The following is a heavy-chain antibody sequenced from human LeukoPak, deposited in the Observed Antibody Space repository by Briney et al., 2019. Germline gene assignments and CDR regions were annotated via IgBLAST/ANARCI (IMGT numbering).Heavy chain of an antibody. D-gene: IGHD2-2*02. CDR1: GYTFTGYY. V-gene: IGHV1-46*01. CDR3: ARVGRLKEYQPLYDY. J-gene: IGHJ4*02. Sequence: ASVKVSCKASGYTFTGYYMHWVRQAPGQGLEWMGWINPSGGSTSYAQKFQGRVTMTRDTSTSTVYMELSSLRSEDTAVYYCARVGRLKEYQPLYDYWGQGTLVTVSS. CDR2: INPSGGST.